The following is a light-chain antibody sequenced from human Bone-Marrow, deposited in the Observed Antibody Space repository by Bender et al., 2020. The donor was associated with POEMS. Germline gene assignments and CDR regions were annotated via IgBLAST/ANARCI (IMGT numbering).Light chain of an antibody. CDR3: CSYAGIGSWV. CDR2: EGS. Sequence: QSALTQPASVSGSPGQSITISCTGTSSDVGRYNFVSWHQQHPGKAPKLMIYEGSKRPSGVSNRFFGSKSGNTAFLTISGLQAEDEADYYCCSYAGIGSWVFGGGTKLTVL. CDR1: SSDVGRYNF. J-gene: IGLJ3*02. V-gene: IGLV2-23*01.